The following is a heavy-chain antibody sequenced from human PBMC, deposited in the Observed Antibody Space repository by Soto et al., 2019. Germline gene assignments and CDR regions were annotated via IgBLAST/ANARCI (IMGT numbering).Heavy chain of an antibody. CDR3: ARLPGVRGVFDGFNV. CDR2: IYPGDSDT. D-gene: IGHD3-10*01. CDR1: GYSFAGYW. V-gene: IGHV5-51*01. J-gene: IGHJ3*01. Sequence: GESLKISCKGSGYSFAGYWIGWVRQMPGKGLDWMGVIYPGDSDTRHSPSFHGQVTISADKSIGTAYLQWSSLKASDTAMYFCARLPGVRGVFDGFNVWGQWTMVTVAS.